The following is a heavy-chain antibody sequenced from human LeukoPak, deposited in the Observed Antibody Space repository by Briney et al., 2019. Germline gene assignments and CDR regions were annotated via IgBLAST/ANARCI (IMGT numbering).Heavy chain of an antibody. V-gene: IGHV1-69*13. J-gene: IGHJ4*02. CDR2: IIPIFGTA. D-gene: IGHD3-22*01. CDR3: ARGPDSSGYMGPGGY. CDR1: GYTFTSYG. Sequence: SVKVSFKASGYTFTSYGISWVRQAPGQGLEWMGGIIPIFGTANYAQKFQGRVTITADESTSTAYMELSSLRSEDTAVYYCARGPDSSGYMGPGGYWGQGTLVTVSS.